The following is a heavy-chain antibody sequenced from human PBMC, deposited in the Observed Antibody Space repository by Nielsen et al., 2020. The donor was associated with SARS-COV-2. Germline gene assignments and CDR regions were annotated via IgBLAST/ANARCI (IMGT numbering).Heavy chain of an antibody. J-gene: IGHJ6*03. V-gene: IGHV4-31*03. Sequence: LRLSCTVSGGSISSGGYYWSWIRQHPGKGLEWIGYIYYSGSTYYNPSLKSRVTISADTSKNQFSLKLSSVTAADTAVYYCARPAARGYYYYYMDVWGKGATVTVSS. D-gene: IGHD3-3*01. CDR2: IYYSGST. CDR3: ARPAARGYYYYYMDV. CDR1: GGSISSGGYY.